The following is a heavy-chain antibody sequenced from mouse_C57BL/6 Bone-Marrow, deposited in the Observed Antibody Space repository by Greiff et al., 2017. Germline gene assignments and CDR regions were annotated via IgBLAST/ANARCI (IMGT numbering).Heavy chain of an antibody. J-gene: IGHJ3*01. CDR1: GYTFTSYG. CDR2: IYPRSGNT. Sequence: QVQLQQSGAELARPGASVKLSCKASGYTFTSYGISWVKQRTGQGLEWIGEIYPRSGNTYYNEKFKGKATLTADKSSSTAYMELRSLTSEDSAVYFCARRDPKRAGFAYWGQGTLVTVSA. CDR3: ARRDPKRAGFAY. D-gene: IGHD3-3*01. V-gene: IGHV1-81*01.